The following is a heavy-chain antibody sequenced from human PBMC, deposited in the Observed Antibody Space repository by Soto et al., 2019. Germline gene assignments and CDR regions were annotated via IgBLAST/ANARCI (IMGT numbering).Heavy chain of an antibody. CDR2: VNLSGNT. V-gene: IGHV4-34*01. CDR3: ARSPTFYNYVWGNSTY. CDR1: GASFSPYH. J-gene: IGHJ4*02. Sequence: SETLSLTSAVYGASFSPYHWSWIRQSPGKGLEWIGEVNLSGNTYYNPSFKTRVTMSVDASKNQFSLKMGSLTAADTAIYYCARSPTFYNYVWGNSTYWGQGALVTVSS. D-gene: IGHD3-16*01.